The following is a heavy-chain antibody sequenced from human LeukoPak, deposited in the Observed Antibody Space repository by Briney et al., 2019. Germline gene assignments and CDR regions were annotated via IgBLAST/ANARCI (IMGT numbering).Heavy chain of an antibody. J-gene: IGHJ4*02. CDR1: GFTFGDYA. Sequence: GRSLRLSCTASGFTFGDYAMSWVRQAPGKGLEWVGFIRSKAYGGTTEYAASVEGRFIISRDDSKSIAYLQMNSLKTEDTAVYYCTRGRLRCDYWGQGTLVTVSS. D-gene: IGHD3-16*01. CDR2: IRSKAYGGTT. CDR3: TRGRLRCDY. V-gene: IGHV3-49*04.